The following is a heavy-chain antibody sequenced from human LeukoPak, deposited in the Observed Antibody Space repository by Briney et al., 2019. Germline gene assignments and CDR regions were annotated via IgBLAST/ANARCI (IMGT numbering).Heavy chain of an antibody. J-gene: IGHJ6*02. V-gene: IGHV3-30*04. CDR1: GFTFSSYA. Sequence: GGSLRLSCAASGFTFSSYAMHWVRQAPGKGLEWVAVISYDGSNKYYADSVKGRFTISRDNSKNTLYLQMDSLRAEDTAVYYCARETQSPYYGMDVWGQGTLVTVSS. CDR2: ISYDGSNK. CDR3: ARETQSPYYGMDV.